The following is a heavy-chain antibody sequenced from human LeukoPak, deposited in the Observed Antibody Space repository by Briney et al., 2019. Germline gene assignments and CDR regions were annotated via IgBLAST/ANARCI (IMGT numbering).Heavy chain of an antibody. D-gene: IGHD2-21*01. CDR1: GYTFTSYD. CDR2: MNPNSGNT. Sequence: ASVKVSCKASGYTFTSYDINWVRQATGQGPEWMGWMNPNSGNTGYAQKFQGRVTITRNTSISTAYMELSSLRSEDTAVYYCAREACGGDCYSGGNWFDPWGQGTLVTVSS. V-gene: IGHV1-8*03. CDR3: AREACGGDCYSGGNWFDP. J-gene: IGHJ5*02.